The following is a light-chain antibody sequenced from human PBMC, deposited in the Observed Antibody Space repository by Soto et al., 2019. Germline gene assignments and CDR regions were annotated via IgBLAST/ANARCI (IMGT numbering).Light chain of an antibody. Sequence: EIVRTQSPATLSVSPGERATLSCRSSQSVSSNLVWYQQKPGQAPRLLIHGASTRATGIPARFSGSGSGTEFTLTISSLQSEDFAVYYCQQYNKWPPVTFGGGTKVDIK. J-gene: IGKJ4*01. V-gene: IGKV3-15*01. CDR1: QSVSSN. CDR3: QQYNKWPPVT. CDR2: GAS.